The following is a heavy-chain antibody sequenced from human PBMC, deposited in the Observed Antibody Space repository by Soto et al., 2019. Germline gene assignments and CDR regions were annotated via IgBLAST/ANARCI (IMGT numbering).Heavy chain of an antibody. Sequence: GGSLRLSCAASGFTFSSYAMHWVRQAPGKGLEWVAVISYDGSNKYYADSVKGRFTISRDNSKNTLYLQMNSLRAEDTAVYYCARSQLPRWDWGQGTLVTVSS. CDR3: ARSQLPRWD. CDR1: GFTFSSYA. V-gene: IGHV3-30-3*01. CDR2: ISYDGSNK. D-gene: IGHD2-2*01. J-gene: IGHJ4*02.